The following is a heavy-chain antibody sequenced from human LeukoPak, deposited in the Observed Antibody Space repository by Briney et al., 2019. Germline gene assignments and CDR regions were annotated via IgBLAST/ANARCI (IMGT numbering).Heavy chain of an antibody. CDR2: IIGSGAGT. Sequence: GGSLRLSCTASGFTFSAYAMSWVRQAPGKGLESVSAIIGSGAGTYYGDSVRGRFSISRDNSKNTVYLQMNSLRADDTAVYYCAKGEESSGLVSTYFDYWGQGTLVTVPS. J-gene: IGHJ4*02. V-gene: IGHV3-23*01. CDR3: AKGEESSGLVSTYFDY. D-gene: IGHD6-19*01. CDR1: GFTFSAYA.